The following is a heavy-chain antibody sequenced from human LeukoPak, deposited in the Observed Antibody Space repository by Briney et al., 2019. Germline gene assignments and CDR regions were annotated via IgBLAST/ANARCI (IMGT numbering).Heavy chain of an antibody. J-gene: IGHJ4*02. CDR1: GGSISSYY. V-gene: IGHV4-4*07. D-gene: IGHD1-26*01. Sequence: KPSETLSLTCTVSGGSISSYYWSWIRQPAGKGLEWIGRIYTSGSTNYNPSLKSRVTMSVDTSKNQFSLKLSSVTAADTAVYYCARDGRQWELLAYFDYWGQGTLVTVSS. CDR3: ARDGRQWELLAYFDY. CDR2: IYTSGST.